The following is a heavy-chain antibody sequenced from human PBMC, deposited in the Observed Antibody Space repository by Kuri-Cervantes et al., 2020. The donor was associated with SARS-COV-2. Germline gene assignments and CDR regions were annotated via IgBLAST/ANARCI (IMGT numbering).Heavy chain of an antibody. CDR1: GESIGSGRHH. J-gene: IGHJ5*02. Sequence: SETLSLTCTVSGESIGSGRHHWVWIRQPPGKGLEWIGTCDYSATAYYSPSLESRLTMFVDTSKNQFFLNLKSVTAADTAVYYCARQIGLGYCSSTSCNGGYNWFDPWGQGTLVTVSS. CDR2: CDYSATA. D-gene: IGHD2-2*01. CDR3: ARQIGLGYCSSTSCNGGYNWFDP. V-gene: IGHV4-39*01.